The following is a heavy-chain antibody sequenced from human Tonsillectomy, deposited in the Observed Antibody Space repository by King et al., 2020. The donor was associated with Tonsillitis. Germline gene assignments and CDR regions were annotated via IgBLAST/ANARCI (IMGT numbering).Heavy chain of an antibody. Sequence: VQLQESGPGLVKPSQTLSLTCTVSGASITSDGFCWNWIRHHPGKGLEWIGYIFYCGFTYYNPSLKTLVSLSVDTSKNQFSLKLHSVTAADTAVYYCARGDRYYFDYWGQGTLVAVSS. CDR1: GASITSDGFC. CDR2: IFYCGFT. J-gene: IGHJ4*02. V-gene: IGHV4-31*01. CDR3: ARGDRYYFDY. D-gene: IGHD5-24*01.